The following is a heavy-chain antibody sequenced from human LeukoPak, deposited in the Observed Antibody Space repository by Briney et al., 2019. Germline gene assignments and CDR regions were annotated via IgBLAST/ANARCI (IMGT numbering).Heavy chain of an antibody. V-gene: IGHV3-30*02. D-gene: IGHD3-22*01. CDR2: IRYDGSNK. Sequence: GGSLRLSCAASGFTFSSYGMHWVRQAPGKGLEGVAFIRYDGSNKYYADSVKGRFTISRDNSKNTLYLQMNSLRAEDTAVYYCAKLDPYYDSSGYSHTFDYWGQGTLVTVSS. CDR1: GFTFSSYG. CDR3: AKLDPYYDSSGYSHTFDY. J-gene: IGHJ4*02.